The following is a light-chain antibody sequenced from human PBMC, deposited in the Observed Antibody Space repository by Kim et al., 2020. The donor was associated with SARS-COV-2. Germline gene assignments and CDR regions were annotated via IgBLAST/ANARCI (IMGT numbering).Light chain of an antibody. J-gene: IGLJ2*01. CDR2: IND. Sequence: GQRVSIACSGSSSNIVSNTVTWYQQLRGTAPNLLIFINDQRPSGVPDRISGSKSGTSASLAISGLQSEDEADYYCAAWDGSLNGVVFGGGTQLTVL. CDR3: AAWDGSLNGVV. CDR1: SSNIVSNT. V-gene: IGLV1-44*01.